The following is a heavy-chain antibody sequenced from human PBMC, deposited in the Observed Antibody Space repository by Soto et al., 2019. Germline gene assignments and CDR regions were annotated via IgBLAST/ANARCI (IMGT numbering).Heavy chain of an antibody. V-gene: IGHV4-4*07. CDR1: GASISGFY. Sequence: SDTLSLTCTVSGASISGFYCSWIRKSAGKGLEWIGRIYATGTTDYNPSLKSRVMMSVDTSKKQFSLKLRSVTAADTAVYYCVRDGTKTLRDWFDPWGQGISVTVSS. D-gene: IGHD1-1*01. J-gene: IGHJ5*02. CDR2: IYATGTT. CDR3: VRDGTKTLRDWFDP.